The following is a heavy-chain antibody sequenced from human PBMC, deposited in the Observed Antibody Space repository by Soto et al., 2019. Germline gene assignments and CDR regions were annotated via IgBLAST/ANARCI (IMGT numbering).Heavy chain of an antibody. CDR1: DFTFRSYA. CDR3: AKEPVGPDWYFDL. J-gene: IGHJ2*01. CDR2: ISGSGIST. V-gene: IGHV3-23*01. Sequence: GGSLRLSCVASDFTFRSYAMSWVRQAPGKGLEWVSGISGSGISTHYADSVKGRFTGSRDNSKNTLYLQMNSLRAEDTAVYNCAKEPVGPDWYFDLWGRGTLVTVSS.